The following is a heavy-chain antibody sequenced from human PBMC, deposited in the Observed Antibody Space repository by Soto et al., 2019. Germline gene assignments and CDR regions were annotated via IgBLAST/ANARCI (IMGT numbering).Heavy chain of an antibody. D-gene: IGHD2-8*02. CDR1: GYSFSNFW. CDR2: IYPDDSDT. V-gene: IGHV5-51*01. J-gene: IGHJ4*02. CDR3: ASSVLVTSTMNYFDL. Sequence: ESLKISFQASGYSFSNFWIAWVRQIPGEGLEWLGIIYPDDSDTRYSPSFLGQVTISADKSIKTTYLQWSSLKASDTAIYFCASSVLVTSTMNYFDLWGQGTLVTVSS.